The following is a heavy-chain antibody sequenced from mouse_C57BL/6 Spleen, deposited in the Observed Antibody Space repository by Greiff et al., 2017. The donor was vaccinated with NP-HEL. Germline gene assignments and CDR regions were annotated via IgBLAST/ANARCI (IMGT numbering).Heavy chain of an antibody. J-gene: IGHJ2*01. CDR2: IDPENGDT. V-gene: IGHV14-4*01. Sequence: EVQLQQSGAELVRPGASVKLSCTASGFNIKDDYMHWVKQRPEQGLEWIGWIDPENGDTEYASKFQGKATITADTSSNTAYLQLSSLTSEDTAVYYCTTQGNYALDYWGQGTTLTVSS. D-gene: IGHD2-1*01. CDR3: TTQGNYALDY. CDR1: GFNIKDDY.